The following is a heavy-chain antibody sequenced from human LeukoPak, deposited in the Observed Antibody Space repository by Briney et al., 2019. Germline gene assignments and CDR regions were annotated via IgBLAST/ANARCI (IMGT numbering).Heavy chain of an antibody. Sequence: GGSLRLSCAASGFASSDSWMTWIRQAPGKGLEWVAFIKGDGSAKKYVDSVKGRFTISRDNAKNSLFLQMNSLRAEDTAVYYCARDRGWIQHDIWGQGTMVTVSS. CDR2: IKGDGSAK. D-gene: IGHD5-18*01. CDR1: GFASSDSW. J-gene: IGHJ3*02. CDR3: ARDRGWIQHDI. V-gene: IGHV3-7*01.